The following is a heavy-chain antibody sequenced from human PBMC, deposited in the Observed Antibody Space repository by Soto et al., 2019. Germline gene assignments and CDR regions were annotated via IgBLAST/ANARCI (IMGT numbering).Heavy chain of an antibody. V-gene: IGHV3-23*01. CDR1: GFTFSSYA. D-gene: IGHD3-3*01. CDR2: ISGSGGST. CDR3: AKAYDFWSGYSYYFDY. J-gene: IGHJ4*02. Sequence: GGSLRLSCAASGFTFSSYAMSWVRQAPWKGLEWVSAISGSGGSTYYADSVKGRFTISRDNSKNTLYLQMNSLRAEDTAVYYCAKAYDFWSGYSYYFDYWGQGTLVTVSS.